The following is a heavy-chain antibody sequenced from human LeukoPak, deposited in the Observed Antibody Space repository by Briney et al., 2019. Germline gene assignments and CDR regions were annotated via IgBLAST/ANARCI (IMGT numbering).Heavy chain of an antibody. V-gene: IGHV3-30*02. CDR3: AKTSGSILTGYLYYYYYYMDV. CDR1: GFTFSSYG. Sequence: QPGGSLRLSCAASGFTFSSYGMHWVRQAPGKGLEWVAFIRYDGSNKYYADSVKGRFTISRDNSKNTLYLQMNSLGAEDTAVYYCAKTSGSILTGYLYYYYYYMDVWGKGTTVTVSS. CDR2: IRYDGSNK. J-gene: IGHJ6*03. D-gene: IGHD3-9*01.